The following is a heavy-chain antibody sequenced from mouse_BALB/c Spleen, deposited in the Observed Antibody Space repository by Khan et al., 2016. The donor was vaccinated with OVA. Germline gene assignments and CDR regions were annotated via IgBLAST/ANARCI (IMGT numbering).Heavy chain of an antibody. Sequence: EVELVESGGDLVKPGGPLKLSCAASGFTFSTYAMSWVRQTPEKRLEWVATISSGGDYTYYPDSVKGRFPLSRDNTKNTLYLQMRSLRSEDTAMYYCARHNYGPFAYWGQGTLVTVSA. J-gene: IGHJ3*01. CDR1: GFTFSTYA. V-gene: IGHV5-9-3*01. CDR2: ISSGGDYT. D-gene: IGHD1-1*01. CDR3: ARHNYGPFAY.